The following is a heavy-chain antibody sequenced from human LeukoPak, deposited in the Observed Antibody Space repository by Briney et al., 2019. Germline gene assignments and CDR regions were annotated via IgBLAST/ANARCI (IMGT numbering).Heavy chain of an antibody. CDR3: ARDLPSGYFDY. J-gene: IGHJ4*02. CDR1: GFTFSSYA. D-gene: IGHD3-3*01. CDR2: ISYDGSNK. V-gene: IGHV3-30-3*01. Sequence: GRSLRLSCAASGFTFSSYAMHWVRQAPGKGLEWVAVISYDGSNKYYADSVKGRFTISRDNSKNTLYLQMNSLRAEDTAVYYCARDLPSGYFDYWGQGTLVTVSS.